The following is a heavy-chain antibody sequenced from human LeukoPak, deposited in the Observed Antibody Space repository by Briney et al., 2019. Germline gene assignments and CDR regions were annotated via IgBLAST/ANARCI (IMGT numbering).Heavy chain of an antibody. CDR2: INHSGST. CDR3: ARGGWDCSSTSCYISGPSNWFDP. V-gene: IGHV4-34*01. CDR1: GGSFSGYY. Sequence: NPSETLSLTCAVYGGSFSGYYWSWIRQPPGKGLEWIGEINHSGSTNYNPSLKSRVTISVDTSKNQFSLKLSSVTAADTAVYYCARGGWDCSSTSCYISGPSNWFDPWGQGTLVTVSS. J-gene: IGHJ5*02. D-gene: IGHD2-2*01.